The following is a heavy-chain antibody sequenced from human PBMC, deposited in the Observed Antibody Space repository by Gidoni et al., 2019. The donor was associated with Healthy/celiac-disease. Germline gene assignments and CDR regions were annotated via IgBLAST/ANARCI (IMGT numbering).Heavy chain of an antibody. CDR3: ARDPLPTGREVDY. J-gene: IGHJ4*02. D-gene: IGHD3-9*01. CDR1: GFTFSSYS. Sequence: EVQLVESGGGLVKPGGSLRLSCAASGFTFSSYSMNWVRQAPGKGLEWVSSISSSSSYIYYADSVKGRFTISRDNAKNSLYLQMNSLRAEDTAVYYCARDPLPTGREVDYWGQGTLVTVSS. CDR2: ISSSSSYI. V-gene: IGHV3-21*01.